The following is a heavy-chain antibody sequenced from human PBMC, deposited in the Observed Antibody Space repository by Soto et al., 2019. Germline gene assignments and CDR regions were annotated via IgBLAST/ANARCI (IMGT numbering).Heavy chain of an antibody. CDR2: MNPNSCNT. CDR3: ARVPWLEMFDP. CDR1: GYIFTDHL. Sequence: ASVKVSCTNSGYIFTDHLIHWVRQSPGQGLQWVGWMNPNSCNTGYAQKFQGRVTMTRNTSISTAYMELSSLRSEDTAVYYCARVPWLEMFDPWGQGTLVTVSS. J-gene: IGHJ5*02. D-gene: IGHD3-22*01. V-gene: IGHV1-8*02.